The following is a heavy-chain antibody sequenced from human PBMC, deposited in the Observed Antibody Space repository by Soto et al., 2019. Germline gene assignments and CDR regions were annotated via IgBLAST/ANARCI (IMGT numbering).Heavy chain of an antibody. CDR1: GGTFSSYT. Sequence: ASVKVSCKASGGTFSSYTISWVRQAPGQGLEWMGRIIPILGIANYAQKFQGRVTITADKSTSTAYMELSSLRSEDTAVYYCARVSHLDYGDYDAFDIWGQGTMVTVSS. J-gene: IGHJ3*02. CDR3: ARVSHLDYGDYDAFDI. V-gene: IGHV1-69*02. CDR2: IIPILGIA. D-gene: IGHD4-17*01.